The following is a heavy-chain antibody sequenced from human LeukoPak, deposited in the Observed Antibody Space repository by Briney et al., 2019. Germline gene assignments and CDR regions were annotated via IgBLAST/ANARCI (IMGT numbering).Heavy chain of an antibody. Sequence: GGPLRLSCAASGFTFRDYAMSWVRQAPGKGLEWVLSISGSGSTTYYAESVKGRFTISRENSRTTLSLQMNSLRAGDTAVYYCADSIVGAPAHYWGQGTLVTVSS. CDR2: ISGSGSTT. V-gene: IGHV3-23*01. D-gene: IGHD1-26*01. J-gene: IGHJ4*02. CDR3: ADSIVGAPAHY. CDR1: GFTFRDYA.